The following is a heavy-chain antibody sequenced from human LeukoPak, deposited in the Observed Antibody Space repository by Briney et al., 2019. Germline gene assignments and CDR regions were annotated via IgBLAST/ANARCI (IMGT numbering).Heavy chain of an antibody. J-gene: IGHJ4*02. CDR2: IGSSSSPI. Sequence: GGSLRLSCAASGFTFSSYGMNWVRQAPGKRLEWVPYIGSSSSPIYYADSVKGRFTVSRDNAKNSLYVQMNSLRDEDTAVYYCARAMKSGYDYWGQGTLVTVSS. CDR1: GFTFSSYG. V-gene: IGHV3-48*02. D-gene: IGHD5-12*01. CDR3: ARAMKSGYDY.